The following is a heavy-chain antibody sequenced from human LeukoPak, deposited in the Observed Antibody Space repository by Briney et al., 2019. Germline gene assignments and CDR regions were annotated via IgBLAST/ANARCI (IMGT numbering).Heavy chain of an antibody. D-gene: IGHD2-2*03. Sequence: KTSETLSLTCAVYGVSFSGYYWSWIRQPPGKGLEWIGEINPSGSTNYNPSLKSRVTISVDTSKNQFSLKLSSVTAADTAVYYCARVGYCSSTSCYLFDYWGQGTLVTVSS. J-gene: IGHJ4*02. CDR1: GVSFSGYY. CDR3: ARVGYCSSTSCYLFDY. V-gene: IGHV4-34*01. CDR2: INPSGST.